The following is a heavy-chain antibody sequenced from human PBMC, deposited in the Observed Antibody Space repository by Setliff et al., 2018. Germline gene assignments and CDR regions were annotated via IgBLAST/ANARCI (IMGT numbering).Heavy chain of an antibody. CDR3: ARDSRVTVLGVDNYHYMDV. CDR2: ITTYNDNT. J-gene: IGHJ6*03. V-gene: IGHV1-18*01. CDR1: GYSFTSYG. Sequence: ASVKVSCKTSGYSFTSYGISWVRQAPGQGLEWMGHITTYNDNTKYAQKFQGRITVTTDLSTSTAYLDLRSLRSDDTAVYYCARDSRVTVLGVDNYHYMDVWGRGTTVTVSS. D-gene: IGHD3-3*01.